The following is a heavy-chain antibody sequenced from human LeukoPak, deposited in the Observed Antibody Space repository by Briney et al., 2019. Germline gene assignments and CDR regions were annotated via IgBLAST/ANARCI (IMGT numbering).Heavy chain of an antibody. V-gene: IGHV3-48*03. CDR2: ISSSGSTI. J-gene: IGHJ4*02. CDR1: GFTFSSYE. Sequence: GGSLRLSCAASGFTFSSYEMNWVRQAPGKGLEWVSYISSSGSTIYYADSVKGRFTISRDNAKNSLYLQMNSLRAEDTAVYYCARGGVEWYFDYWGQGTLVTVSS. D-gene: IGHD3-10*01. CDR3: ARGGVEWYFDY.